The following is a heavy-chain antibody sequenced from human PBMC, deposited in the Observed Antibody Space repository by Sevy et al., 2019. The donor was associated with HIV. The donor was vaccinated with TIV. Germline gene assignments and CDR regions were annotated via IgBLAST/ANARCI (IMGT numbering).Heavy chain of an antibody. Sequence: GGSLRLSCTTSGFTFGDYAMSWVRQAPGKGLEWVGFIRSKAYGGTGEYAASVKGRFTISRDDSKNIAYLQMNSLKSEDTAVYYCTRGTRRSSYDLSYYYYMDVWGKGTTVTVSS. CDR1: GFTFGDYA. CDR2: IRSKAYGGTG. CDR3: TRGTRRSSYDLSYYYYMDV. J-gene: IGHJ6*03. D-gene: IGHD3-3*01. V-gene: IGHV3-49*04.